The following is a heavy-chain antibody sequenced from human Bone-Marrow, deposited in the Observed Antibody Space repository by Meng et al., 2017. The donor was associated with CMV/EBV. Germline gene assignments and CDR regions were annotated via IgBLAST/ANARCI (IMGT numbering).Heavy chain of an antibody. CDR2: ISGSGDYL. CDR3: ARGLGVRSSGYYYVYN. CDR1: GFTFSSYA. Sequence: GESLKISCAASGFTFSSYAMSWVRQAPGKGLEWVSAISGSGDYLYYADSVKGRFTISRDSAKNSLYLQMNSLRAEDTAVYYCARGLGVRSSGYYYVYNWGQGTLVTVYS. D-gene: IGHD3-22*01. V-gene: IGHV3-21*01. J-gene: IGHJ4*02.